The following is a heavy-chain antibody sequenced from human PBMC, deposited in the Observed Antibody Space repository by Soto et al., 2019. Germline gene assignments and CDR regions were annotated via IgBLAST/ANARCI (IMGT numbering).Heavy chain of an antibody. CDR1: GGTFSNYP. V-gene: IGHV1-69*12. J-gene: IGHJ2*01. CDR2: IIPIFGTV. Sequence: QVQLVQSGAEVKKPGSSVKVSCKASGGTFSNYPISWVRQAPGQGLEWMGGIIPIFGTVNYAQKFQGRVTITADESTSTAYMELSSLTSEDTAVYYCARGNHRWLQLWYFDLWGRGTLVTVSS. CDR3: ARGNHRWLQLWYFDL. D-gene: IGHD5-12*01.